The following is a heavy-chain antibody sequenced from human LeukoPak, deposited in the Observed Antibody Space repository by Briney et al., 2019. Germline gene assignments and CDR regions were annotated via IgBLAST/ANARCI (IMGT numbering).Heavy chain of an antibody. CDR3: ARDRPHGYGSGSYQRESG. CDR2: ISAGADVI. D-gene: IGHD3-10*01. J-gene: IGHJ4*02. CDR1: GFSFRDYP. Sequence: PGGSLRLSCEAAGFSFRDYPMGWVRRASGKRLEWVSGISAGADVIFYADPVKGRFTISRDNSKNTLYLQMNSLRAEDTAVYYCARDRPHGYGSGSYQRESGWGQGTLVTVSS. V-gene: IGHV3-23*01.